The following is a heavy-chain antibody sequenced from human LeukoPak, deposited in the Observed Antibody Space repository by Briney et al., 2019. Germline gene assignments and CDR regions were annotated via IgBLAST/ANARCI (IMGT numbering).Heavy chain of an antibody. Sequence: GASLILSHAACGFTFSSYAMNWVRQAPGKGLEWVSLITGSGGNTYYADSVKGRFTISRDNSKNTLYLQVDSLRADDTAVYSCAKAAGSTYGSEYFHYWGQGTLVTVSS. J-gene: IGHJ4*02. CDR1: GFTFSSYA. CDR2: ITGSGGNT. V-gene: IGHV3-23*01. D-gene: IGHD5-18*01. CDR3: AKAAGSTYGSEYFHY.